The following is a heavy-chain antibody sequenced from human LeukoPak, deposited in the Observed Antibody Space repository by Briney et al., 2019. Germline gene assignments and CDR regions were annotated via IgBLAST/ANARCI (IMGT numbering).Heavy chain of an antibody. CDR1: GGSISSGSYC. J-gene: IGHJ6*03. D-gene: IGHD6-19*01. CDR2: IYTSGST. Sequence: SETLSLTCTVSGGSISSGSYCWSWIRQPAGKGLEWIGRIYTSGSTNYNPSLKSRVTMSVDTSKNQFSLKLSSVTAADTAVYYCARDGRAVAGTYYYCMDVWGKGTTVTVSS. V-gene: IGHV4-61*02. CDR3: ARDGRAVAGTYYYCMDV.